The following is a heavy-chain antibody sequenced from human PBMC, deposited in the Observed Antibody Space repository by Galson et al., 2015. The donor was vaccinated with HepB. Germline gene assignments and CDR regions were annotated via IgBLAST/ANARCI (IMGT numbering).Heavy chain of an antibody. V-gene: IGHV3-23*01. D-gene: IGHD3-16*01. CDR1: GFTFGRYA. CDR2: ISGNGEIV. Sequence: SLRLSCAASGFTFGRYAMSWVRQAPGKGLEWVSSISGNGEIVYYSESVKGRFPLSRDVFKNMVYLQMNRLRAEDTAVYYCAKVAILGATPHYFDYWGHGNLVTVSS. CDR3: AKVAILGATPHYFDY. J-gene: IGHJ4*01.